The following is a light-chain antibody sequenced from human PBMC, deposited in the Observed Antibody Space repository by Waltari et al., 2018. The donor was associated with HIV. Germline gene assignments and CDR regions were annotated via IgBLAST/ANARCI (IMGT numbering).Light chain of an antibody. CDR3: QTADSNAALWV. CDR1: ALPKQY. V-gene: IGLV3-25*03. J-gene: IGLJ3*02. Sequence: SYELTQPPSVSVSPGQTARITCSGDALPKQYAYWYQQRPGQAPVFVIYKDTESPSGIPERFSGSSSGTTATLTIIGVQAQDEADYHCQTADSNAALWVFGGGTKLTVL. CDR2: KDT.